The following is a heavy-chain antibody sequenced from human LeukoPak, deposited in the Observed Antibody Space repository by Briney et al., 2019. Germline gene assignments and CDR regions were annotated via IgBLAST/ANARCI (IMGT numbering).Heavy chain of an antibody. J-gene: IGHJ4*02. V-gene: IGHV3-23*01. CDR2: ISGSGGST. Sequence: SGGSLRLSCAASGFTFSSYAMSWVRQAPGKGLEWVSAISGSGGSTYYADSVKGRFTISRDNSKNTLYLQMNSLRAEVTAVYYCAKHPDPPYSSSWYFVRWGQGTLVTVSS. CDR1: GFTFSSYA. D-gene: IGHD6-13*01. CDR3: AKHPDPPYSSSWYFVR.